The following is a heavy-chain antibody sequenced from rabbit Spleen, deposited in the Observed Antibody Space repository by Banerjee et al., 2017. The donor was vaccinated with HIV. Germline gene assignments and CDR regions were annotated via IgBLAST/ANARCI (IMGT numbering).Heavy chain of an antibody. D-gene: IGHD2-1*01. CDR3: ARGSAAMTMVITGFYLGL. CDR1: GFSFSSSYY. J-gene: IGHJ6*01. V-gene: IGHV1S40*01. CDR2: IYGDSSGST. Sequence: QSLEESGGDLVKPEGSLTLTCTASGFSFSSSYYMCWVRQAPGKGLECIACIYGDSSGSTYYASWAKGRFTISKTSSTTVTLEMTSLTAADTATYFCARGSAAMTMVITGFYLGLWGQGSLVTVS.